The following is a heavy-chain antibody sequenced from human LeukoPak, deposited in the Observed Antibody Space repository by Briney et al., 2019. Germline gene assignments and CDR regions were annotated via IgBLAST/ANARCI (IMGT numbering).Heavy chain of an antibody. CDR3: ARGAGRYCSSTSCYLTLGNWFDP. D-gene: IGHD2-2*01. V-gene: IGHV1-8*01. J-gene: IGHJ5*02. Sequence: ASVKVSCKASGYTFTSYDIIWVRQATGQGLEWMGWMNPNSGNTGYAQKFQGRVTMTRNTSISTAYMELSSLRSEDTAVYYCARGAGRYCSSTSCYLTLGNWFDPWGQGTLVTVSS. CDR1: GYTFTSYD. CDR2: MNPNSGNT.